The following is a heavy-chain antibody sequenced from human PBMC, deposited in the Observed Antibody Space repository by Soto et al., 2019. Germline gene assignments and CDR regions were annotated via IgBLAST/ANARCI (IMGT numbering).Heavy chain of an antibody. CDR3: ARRSSGWYFVY. CDR2: ISGSDGST. D-gene: IGHD6-19*01. CDR1: GFTFSSYA. V-gene: IGHV3-23*01. Sequence: EVQLLESGGGLVQPGGSLRLSCAASGFTFSSYAMSWVRQAPGKGLEWVSVISGSDGSTYYADSVKGRFTISRDNSKNTLYLQMNSLRAEDTAVYYCARRSSGWYFVYWGQGTLVTVSS. J-gene: IGHJ4*02.